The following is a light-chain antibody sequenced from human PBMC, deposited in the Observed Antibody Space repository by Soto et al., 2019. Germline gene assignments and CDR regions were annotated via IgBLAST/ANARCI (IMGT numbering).Light chain of an antibody. Sequence: EIVMTQSPATLSVSPGERATLSCRASQSVSSNLAWYQQKPGQAPRLLIYGASTRATGIPARFSGSGSGTEFTLTISSLQSEDFAVYYCQQYHYWPAFGPGTTVDIK. CDR2: GAS. J-gene: IGKJ3*01. V-gene: IGKV3-15*01. CDR3: QQYHYWPA. CDR1: QSVSSN.